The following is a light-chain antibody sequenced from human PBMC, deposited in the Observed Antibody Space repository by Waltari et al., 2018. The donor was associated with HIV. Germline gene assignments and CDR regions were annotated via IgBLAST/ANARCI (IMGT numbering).Light chain of an antibody. CDR1: SSDIGDYNY. CDR3: CSFAGSYTLV. V-gene: IGLV2-11*01. J-gene: IGLJ3*02. Sequence: QSALTQPRSVSGSPGQSVTISCTGTSSDIGDYNYVSWYQQHPGKAPKLMSYDVTKRPSGVPDRFSGSKSGNTASLTISGLQAEDEAAYYCCSFAGSYTLVFGGGTKLTVL. CDR2: DVT.